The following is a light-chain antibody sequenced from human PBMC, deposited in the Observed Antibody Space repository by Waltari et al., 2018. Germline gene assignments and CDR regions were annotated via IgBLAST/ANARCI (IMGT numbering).Light chain of an antibody. V-gene: IGKV1-39*01. CDR2: AAS. CDR1: KSISSY. CDR3: QQSYSTLWT. Sequence: DIQMTQSPSSMSASVGDRVPITCRASKSISSYLKWYQQKPGKAPKLLIYAASSLQSWVPSRFSGSGSGTDFTLTISSLQPEDFATYYCQQSYSTLWTFGQGTKVEIK. J-gene: IGKJ1*01.